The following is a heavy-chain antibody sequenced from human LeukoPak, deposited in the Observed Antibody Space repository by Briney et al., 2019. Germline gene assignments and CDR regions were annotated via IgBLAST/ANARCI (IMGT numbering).Heavy chain of an antibody. CDR3: ATPYDSSGYYLDY. J-gene: IGHJ4*02. Sequence: GGSLRLSCAASGFTFSNCAMSWVRQAPGKGLEWVSGISEAGGSTNYADSVKGRFTISRDNSKNTLYLQMNSLRAEDTAVYYCATPYDSSGYYLDYWGQGTLVTVSS. D-gene: IGHD3-22*01. CDR2: ISEAGGST. CDR1: GFTFSNCA. V-gene: IGHV3-23*01.